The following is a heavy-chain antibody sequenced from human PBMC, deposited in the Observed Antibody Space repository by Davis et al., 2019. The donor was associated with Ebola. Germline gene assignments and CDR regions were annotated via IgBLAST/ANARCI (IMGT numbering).Heavy chain of an antibody. J-gene: IGHJ4*02. Sequence: GGSLRLSCAASGISFSAYWMTWVRQAPGKGLEWVANIKHDGSDKYYLDSVKGRFTISRDNAKESLYLQMNSLRAEDTAVYYCARGIAAANDYWGQGTLVTVSS. D-gene: IGHD6-13*01. V-gene: IGHV3-7*04. CDR2: IKHDGSDK. CDR3: ARGIAAANDY. CDR1: GISFSAYW.